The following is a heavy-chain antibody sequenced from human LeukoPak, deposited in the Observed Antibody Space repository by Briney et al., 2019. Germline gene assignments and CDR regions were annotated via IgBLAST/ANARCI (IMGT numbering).Heavy chain of an antibody. CDR3: AKGVPIDY. Sequence: QPGGSLRLSCAASGFTFSGYWMSWVRQAPGKGLEWVANIKQDGSEKYYVDSVKGRFTISRDNAKNSLYLQMNSLRAEDTAVYYCAKGVPIDYWGQGTLVTVSS. CDR1: GFTFSGYW. J-gene: IGHJ4*02. V-gene: IGHV3-7*01. CDR2: IKQDGSEK.